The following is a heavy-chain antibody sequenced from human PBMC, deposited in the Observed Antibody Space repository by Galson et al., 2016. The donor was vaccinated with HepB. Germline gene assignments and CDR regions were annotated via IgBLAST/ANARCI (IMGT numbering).Heavy chain of an antibody. D-gene: IGHD2/OR15-2a*01. CDR2: DSMDGRRK. J-gene: IGHJ4*02. CDR3: ARRHEYCPPVGCSVDY. V-gene: IGHV3-30*03. CDR1: GFAFSGYG. Sequence: SLRLSCAASGFAFSGYGMHWVRKAPGKGLEWVAADSMDGRRKFYADSVKGRFTISGDNSNNMLFLQMSSLTEDDTAVYYCARRHEYCPPVGCSVDYWGQGTLVSVSS.